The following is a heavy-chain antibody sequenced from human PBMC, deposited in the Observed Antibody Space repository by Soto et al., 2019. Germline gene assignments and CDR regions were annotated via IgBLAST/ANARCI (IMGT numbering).Heavy chain of an antibody. CDR1: RDTFNKYA. CDR3: ARGETYLGV. Sequence: QVQLVQSGAEVKKPGSSVKVSCKTSRDTFNKYAFNWVRQAPGQGLEWMGWIIPIFSSRNYAEKFQGRVTITADDSTSTAYMEPRSLRFEDMAVYYCARGETYLGVWGQGTTVTVSS. CDR2: IIPIFSSR. J-gene: IGHJ6*02. V-gene: IGHV1-69*01. D-gene: IGHD3-16*01.